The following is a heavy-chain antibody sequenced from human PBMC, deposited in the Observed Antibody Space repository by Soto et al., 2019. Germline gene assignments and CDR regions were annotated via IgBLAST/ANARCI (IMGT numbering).Heavy chain of an antibody. CDR3: AREKWGSGSRWLDP. V-gene: IGHV1-3*01. D-gene: IGHD6-19*01. CDR2: INVGNGNT. CDR1: GYTFTSYY. J-gene: IGHJ5*02. Sequence: GASVKVSCKASGYTFTSYYMHWVRQAPGQRLEWMGRINVGNGNTKYSQNFQGRVTINQDTSASTAYMELSSLTSEDTAVYYCAREKWGSGSRWLDPWGQGTLVTVSS.